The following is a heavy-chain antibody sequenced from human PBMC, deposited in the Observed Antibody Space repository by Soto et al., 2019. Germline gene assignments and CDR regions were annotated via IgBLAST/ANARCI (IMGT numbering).Heavy chain of an antibody. CDR3: AKGGPFTGGFDP. CDR1: GLTLRSYA. J-gene: IGHJ5*02. CDR2: ITGRSAVP. V-gene: IGHV3-23*01. Sequence: EGQLLQSGGDLVQPGGSLRLSCAGSGLTLRSYAMTWIRQTPEKGLEWVSTITGRSAVPSYADSVNGRFTVSRDNSKNTLYLQMNGLRPDDTAIYSWAKGGPFTGGFDPWGQGTLVTFSA. D-gene: IGHD3-16*01.